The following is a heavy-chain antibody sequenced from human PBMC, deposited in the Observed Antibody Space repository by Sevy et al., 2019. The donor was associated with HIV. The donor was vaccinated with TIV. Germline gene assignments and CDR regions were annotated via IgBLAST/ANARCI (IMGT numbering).Heavy chain of an antibody. CDR1: GGTFSSYA. D-gene: IGHD5-18*01. CDR3: ASGYSYGNYYYYGMDV. V-gene: IGHV1-69*13. J-gene: IGHJ6*02. Sequence: ASVKVSCKASGGTFSSYAISWVRQAPGQGLEWMGGIIPIFGTANYAQKFQGRVTITADESTSTGYMELSSLRSEDTAVYYCASGYSYGNYYYYGMDVCGQGTTVTVSS. CDR2: IIPIFGTA.